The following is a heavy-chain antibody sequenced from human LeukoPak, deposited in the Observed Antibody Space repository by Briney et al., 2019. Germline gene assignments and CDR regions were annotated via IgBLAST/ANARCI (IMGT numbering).Heavy chain of an antibody. V-gene: IGHV1-8*03. Sequence: ASVKVSCKASGYTFTSYGISWVRQAPGQGLEWMGWMNPNSGNTGYAQKFQGRVTITRNTSISTAYMELSSLRSEDTAVYYCARGHSGSYYVDAFDIWGQGTMVTVSS. CDR2: MNPNSGNT. D-gene: IGHD1-26*01. CDR1: GYTFTSYG. J-gene: IGHJ3*02. CDR3: ARGHSGSYYVDAFDI.